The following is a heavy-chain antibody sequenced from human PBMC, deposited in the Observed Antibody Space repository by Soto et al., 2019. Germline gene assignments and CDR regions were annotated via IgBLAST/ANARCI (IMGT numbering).Heavy chain of an antibody. CDR1: GFTFSSYS. V-gene: IGHV3-21*01. CDR2: ISSSSSYI. J-gene: IGHJ4*02. CDR3: ARDLYSSSARYFDY. Sequence: EVQLVESGGGPVKPGGSLRLSCAASGFTFSSYSMNWVRQAPGNGLEWVSSISSSSSYIYYADSVKGRFTISRDNAKNSLYLQMNSLRAEDTAVYYCARDLYSSSARYFDYWGQGTLVTVSS. D-gene: IGHD6-6*01.